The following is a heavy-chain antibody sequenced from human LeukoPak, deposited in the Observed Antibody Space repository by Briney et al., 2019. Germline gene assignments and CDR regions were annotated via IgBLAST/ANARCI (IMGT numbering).Heavy chain of an antibody. CDR3: ANTIFGVVTTY. CDR2: ISSSSSYI. V-gene: IGHV3-21*01. J-gene: IGHJ4*02. D-gene: IGHD3-3*01. CDR1: GFTFSSYS. Sequence: GGSLRLSCAASGFTFSSYSMNWVRQAPGKGLEWVSSISSSSSYIYYADSVKGRFTISRDNAKNSLYLQMNSLRAEGTAVYYCANTIFGVVTTYWGQGILVTVSS.